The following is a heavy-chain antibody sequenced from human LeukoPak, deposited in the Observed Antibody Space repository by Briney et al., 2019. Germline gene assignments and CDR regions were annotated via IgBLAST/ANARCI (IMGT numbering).Heavy chain of an antibody. CDR3: ARDHGASAAAAVRYFDL. J-gene: IGHJ2*01. CDR1: GGTFSSYT. D-gene: IGHD6-13*01. Sequence: ASVKVSCKASGGTFSSYTISWVRQAPGQGLEWMGRIIPILGIANYAQKFQGRVTITVDKSTSTAYMELSSLRSEDTAVYYCARDHGASAAAAVRYFDLWGRGTLVTVSS. CDR2: IIPILGIA. V-gene: IGHV1-69*04.